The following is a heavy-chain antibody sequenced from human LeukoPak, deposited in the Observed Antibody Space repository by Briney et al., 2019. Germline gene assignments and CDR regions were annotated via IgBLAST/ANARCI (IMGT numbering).Heavy chain of an antibody. CDR3: ARDRPVTTHAFDI. Sequence: PSETLSLTCTVSGGSISSGDYYWSWLRQPPGQGLEWIGYIYYSGSTYYNPSLKSRVTISVDTSKNQFSLKLSSVTAADTAVYYCARDRPVTTHAFDIWGQGTMVTVSS. J-gene: IGHJ3*02. D-gene: IGHD4-17*01. CDR1: GGSISSGDYY. V-gene: IGHV4-30-4*08. CDR2: IYYSGST.